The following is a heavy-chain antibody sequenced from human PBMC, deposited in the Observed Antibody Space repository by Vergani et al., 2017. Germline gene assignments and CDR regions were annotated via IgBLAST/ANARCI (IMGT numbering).Heavy chain of an antibody. CDR2: IWYDGSKE. CDR3: AKDSGEQLFAPEYFQH. Sequence: QVQLEESGGGVVQPGRSLRLSCAGSGFTLSSHAMHWVRQAPGKGLEWVAFIWYDGSKEYYADSVKGRFTISRDNSKNTLYLQMNSLRAEDTAVYYCAKDSGEQLFAPEYFQHWGQGTLVTVSS. V-gene: IGHV3-33*06. J-gene: IGHJ1*01. D-gene: IGHD6-6*01. CDR1: GFTLSSHA.